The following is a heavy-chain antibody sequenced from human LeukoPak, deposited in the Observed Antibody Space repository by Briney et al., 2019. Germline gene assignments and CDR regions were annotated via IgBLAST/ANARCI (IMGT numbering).Heavy chain of an antibody. CDR2: INHSGST. D-gene: IGHD3-22*01. CDR3: ASVTSWFNYYDSSGYYDY. Sequence: SETLSLTCTVSGGSISSSSYYWSWIRQPPGKGLEWIGEINHSGSTNYNPSLKSRVTISVDTSKNQFSLKLSSVTAADTAVYYCASVTSWFNYYDSSGYYDYWGQGTLVTVSS. J-gene: IGHJ4*02. V-gene: IGHV4-39*07. CDR1: GGSISSSSYY.